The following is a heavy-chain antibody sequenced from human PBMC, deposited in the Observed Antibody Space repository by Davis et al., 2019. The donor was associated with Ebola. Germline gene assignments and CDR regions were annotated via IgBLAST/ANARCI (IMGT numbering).Heavy chain of an antibody. CDR3: ASAPGRFLGWWDDS. Sequence: HSQTLSLTCAISGDRVSRNSAAWNWIRQSPSRGLEWLGRTYYRSKWYNDYAVSVKSRITINPDTSKNQFSLQLNSVTAADTAIFYCASAPGRFLGWWDDSWGQGTLVSVSS. CDR2: TYYRSKWYN. V-gene: IGHV6-1*01. CDR1: GDRVSRNSAA. J-gene: IGHJ4*02. D-gene: IGHD3-3*01.